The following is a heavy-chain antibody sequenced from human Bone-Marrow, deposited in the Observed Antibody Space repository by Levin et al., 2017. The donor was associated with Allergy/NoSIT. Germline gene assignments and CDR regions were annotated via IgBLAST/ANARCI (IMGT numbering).Heavy chain of an antibody. CDR2: ISYDGINK. J-gene: IGHJ4*02. V-gene: IGHV3-30-3*01. D-gene: IGHD1-26*01. CDR3: AGGSWDALDN. CDR1: GFAFSTFD. Sequence: VGSLRLSCEASGFAFSTFDMHWVRQPPGKGLEWMPLISYDGINKYYADSVKGRFTISRDNSNNTLFLQVNSLSTDDTAVYYCAGGSWDALDNWGQGTLVTVSS.